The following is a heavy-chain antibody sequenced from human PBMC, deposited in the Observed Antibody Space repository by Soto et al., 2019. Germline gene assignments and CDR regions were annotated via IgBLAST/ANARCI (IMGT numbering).Heavy chain of an antibody. V-gene: IGHV3-7*03. D-gene: IGHD2-21*02. CDR3: ARDITAYCGGDCYIDS. CDR2: IKQDGSEK. CDR1: GFTFSSYW. Sequence: GGSLRLSCAASGFTFSSYWMSWVRQAPGKGLEWVANIKQDGSEKYYVDSVKGRFTISRDNAKNSLYLQMNSLRAEDTAVYYCARDITAYCGGDCYIDSWGQGTLVTVSS. J-gene: IGHJ4*02.